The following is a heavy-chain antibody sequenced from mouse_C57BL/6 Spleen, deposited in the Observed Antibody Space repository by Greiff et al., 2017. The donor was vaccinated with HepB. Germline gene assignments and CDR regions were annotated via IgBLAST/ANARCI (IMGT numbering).Heavy chain of an antibody. D-gene: IGHD1-1*01. Sequence: DVLLVESGGGLVKPGGSLKLSCAASGFTFSSYAMSWVRQTPEKRLEWVATISDGGSYTYYPDNVKGRFTISRDNAKNNLYLQMSHLKSEDTAMYYCARGRNDYGSSDDYFDYWGQGTTLTVSS. CDR3: ARGRNDYGSSDDYFDY. V-gene: IGHV5-4*01. CDR2: ISDGGSYT. J-gene: IGHJ2*01. CDR1: GFTFSSYA.